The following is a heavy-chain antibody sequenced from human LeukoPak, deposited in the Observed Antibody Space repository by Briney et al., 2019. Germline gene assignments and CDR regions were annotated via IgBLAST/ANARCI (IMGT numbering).Heavy chain of an antibody. CDR2: IIPIFGTA. J-gene: IGHJ3*02. CDR3: GSGYSYPDDAFDI. D-gene: IGHD5-18*01. CDR1: GGTFSSYA. V-gene: IGHV1-69*06. Sequence: GASVKVSCKASGGTFSSYAISRVRQAPGQGLEWMGGIIPIFGTANYAQKFQGRVTITADKSTSTAYMELSSLRSGDTAVYYCGSGYSYPDDAFDIWGQGTMVTVSS.